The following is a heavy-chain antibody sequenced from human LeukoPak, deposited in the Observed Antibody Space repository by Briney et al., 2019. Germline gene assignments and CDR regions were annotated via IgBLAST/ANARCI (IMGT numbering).Heavy chain of an antibody. CDR1: GFTFSTSW. Sequence: GGSLRLSCAASGFTFSTSWMSWVRHAPGKGLEWVATIDQDESKTYYVDSVRGPFTISRDNAKNSLYLQMNSVRADDTAVYFCAREYSSSARDYWGQGTLVTVSS. CDR3: AREYSSSARDY. J-gene: IGHJ4*02. V-gene: IGHV3-7*05. D-gene: IGHD6-6*01. CDR2: IDQDESKT.